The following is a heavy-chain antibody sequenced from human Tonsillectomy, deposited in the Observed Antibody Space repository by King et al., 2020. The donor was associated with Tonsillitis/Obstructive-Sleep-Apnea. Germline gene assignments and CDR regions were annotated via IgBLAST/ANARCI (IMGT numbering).Heavy chain of an antibody. D-gene: IGHD6-19*01. V-gene: IGHV3-9*01. CDR2: ISWNSGRI. CDR3: AKDSDQRSSDWYLDAFD. J-gene: IGHJ3*01. CDR1: GFTFDDYA. Sequence: VQLVESGGGLVQPGRSLRLSCAASGFTFDDYAMHWVRQTPGKGLEWVSGISWNSGRIGYADSVKGRLTISRDNAKNSLYLQMNSLRAEDTALYYCAKDSDQRSSDWYLDAFDRGPRHNGHRLF.